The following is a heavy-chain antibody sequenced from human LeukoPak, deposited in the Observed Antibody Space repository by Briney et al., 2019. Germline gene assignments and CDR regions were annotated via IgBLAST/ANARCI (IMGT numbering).Heavy chain of an antibody. D-gene: IGHD5-12*01. V-gene: IGHV1-46*01. Sequence: ASVKVSCKASGYTFTSYYMHWVRQAPGQGLEWMGIINPSGGSTSYAQKFQGRVTMTRDTSISTAYMELSRLRSDDTAVYYCARADSGYDNHVYWGQGTLVTVSS. J-gene: IGHJ4*02. CDR2: INPSGGST. CDR1: GYTFTSYY. CDR3: ARADSGYDNHVY.